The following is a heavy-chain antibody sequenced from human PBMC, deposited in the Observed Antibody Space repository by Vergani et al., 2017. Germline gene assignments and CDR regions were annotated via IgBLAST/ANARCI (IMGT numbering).Heavy chain of an antibody. CDR3: ARGRSGNYYNWMNWLDA. CDR1: GFTFSSYG. V-gene: IGHV3-33*01. D-gene: IGHD3-10*01. J-gene: IGHJ5*02. Sequence: QVQLVESGGGVFQPGRSLRLTCAASGFTFSSYGMHWVRQSPGKGLEWVAVIRYDGSNKYYADSGKGRFTISKDNSKNTLYLQMNSLRAEDTAVYYCARGRSGNYYNWMNWLDAWGQGTLVTVSS. CDR2: IRYDGSNK.